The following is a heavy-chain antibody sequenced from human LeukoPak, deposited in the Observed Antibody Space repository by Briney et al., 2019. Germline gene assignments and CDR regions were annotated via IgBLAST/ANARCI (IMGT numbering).Heavy chain of an antibody. CDR2: INPNSGGT. D-gene: IGHD3-3*01. CDR1: GYTFTGYY. J-gene: IGHJ5*02. Sequence: GASVKVSCKASGYTFTGYYMHWVRQAPGQGLEWMGWINPNSGGTNYAQKFQGRVTMTRDTSISTAYMELSRLRSDDTAVYYCARDWRGGYDFWSGYYTFSWFDPWGQGTLVTVSS. CDR3: ARDWRGGYDFWSGYYTFSWFDP. V-gene: IGHV1-2*02.